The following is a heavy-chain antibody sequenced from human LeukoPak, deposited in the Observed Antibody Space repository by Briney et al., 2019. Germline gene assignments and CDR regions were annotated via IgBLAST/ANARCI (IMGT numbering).Heavy chain of an antibody. D-gene: IGHD6-19*01. V-gene: IGHV3-20*01. Sequence: GGSLRLSCAASGFTFDEYGMSWVRQAPGKGLEWVSGINWNGGSTGYADSVKGRFTISRDNAKNSLYLQMNSLRAEDTALYHCARNAVAGTFYYYMDVWGKGTTVTVSS. CDR1: GFTFDEYG. J-gene: IGHJ6*03. CDR3: ARNAVAGTFYYYMDV. CDR2: INWNGGST.